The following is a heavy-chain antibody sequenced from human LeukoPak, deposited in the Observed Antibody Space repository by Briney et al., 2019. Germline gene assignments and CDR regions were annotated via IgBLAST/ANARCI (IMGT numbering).Heavy chain of an antibody. V-gene: IGHV1-69*05. CDR2: IIPIFGTA. D-gene: IGHD5-12*01. CDR3: ARGVATDGRYYYYYYMDV. J-gene: IGHJ6*03. Sequence: SVKVSYKAAGGTFSSYAISWVRQAPGQGLEWMGGIIPIFGTANYAQKFQGRVTITTDESTSTAYMERSSLRSEDTAVYYCARGVATDGRYYYYYYMDVWGKGTTVTVSS. CDR1: GGTFSSYA.